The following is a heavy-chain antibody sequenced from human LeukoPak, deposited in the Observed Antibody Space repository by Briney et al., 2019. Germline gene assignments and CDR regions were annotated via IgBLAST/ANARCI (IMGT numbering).Heavy chain of an antibody. CDR2: IRYDGSNK. V-gene: IGHV3-30*02. D-gene: IGHD3-10*01. J-gene: IGHJ5*02. CDR3: AKAGSSWFGESSWFDP. CDR1: GFTFSSYG. Sequence: PGGSLRLSCAASGFTFSSYGMHWVRQAQGKGLGWVAFIRYDGSNKYYADSVKGRFPISRDNSKNALYLQMNSLRAEDTAVYYCAKAGSSWFGESSWFDPWGQGTLVTVSS.